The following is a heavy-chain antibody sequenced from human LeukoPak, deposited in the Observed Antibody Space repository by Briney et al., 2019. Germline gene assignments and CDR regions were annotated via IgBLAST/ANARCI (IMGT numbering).Heavy chain of an antibody. CDR2: VYPDGRT. J-gene: IGHJ4*02. CDR1: GFTATGNY. CDR3: ARTNPVYGDYDY. D-gene: IGHD4-17*01. V-gene: IGHV3-53*01. Sequence: PRGSLRLSCAVSGFTATGNYMSWVRQAPGKGLQWVSVVYPDGRTYYADSVKGRFTISRDNSRNTLLLQLNSLRADDTAVYYCARTNPVYGDYDYWGQGTLVTVSS.